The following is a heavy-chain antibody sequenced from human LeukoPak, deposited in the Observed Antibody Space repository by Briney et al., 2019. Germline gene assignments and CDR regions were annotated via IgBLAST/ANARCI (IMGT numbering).Heavy chain of an antibody. Sequence: SVKVSCKASGGSFSDYPINWVRQAPGQGLEWLGGIIPKYSASNYAQAFQGRVTITADKSTNTVYMEMSGLRPDDTAVYYCVRPDRIFGVPAAFDAWGQGTLVAV. CDR1: GGSFSDYP. CDR2: IIPKYSAS. D-gene: IGHD3-3*02. V-gene: IGHV1-69*06. J-gene: IGHJ3*01. CDR3: VRPDRIFGVPAAFDA.